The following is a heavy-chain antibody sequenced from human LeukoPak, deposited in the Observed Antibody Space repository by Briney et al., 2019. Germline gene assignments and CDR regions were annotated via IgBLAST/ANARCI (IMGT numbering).Heavy chain of an antibody. Sequence: ASVKVSCKASGYTFTSYDINWVRQATGQGLEWMGWMNPNNGNTGYAQKFQGRVTMTRDTSITTAYMELSSLISEDTAVYYCARDAIFGVVTDVFDIWGQGTMVTVSS. CDR1: GYTFTSYD. CDR3: ARDAIFGVVTDVFDI. CDR2: MNPNNGNT. D-gene: IGHD3-3*01. V-gene: IGHV1-8*01. J-gene: IGHJ3*02.